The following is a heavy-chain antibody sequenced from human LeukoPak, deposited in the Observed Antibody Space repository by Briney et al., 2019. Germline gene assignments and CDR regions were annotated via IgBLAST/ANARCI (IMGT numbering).Heavy chain of an antibody. J-gene: IGHJ4*02. CDR3: AKDKAPGSWHTPSDF. CDR2: ISDSCDGT. D-gene: IGHD6-13*01. V-gene: IGHV3-23*01. Sequence: GGSLRLSCAASGFTFRTYAMSWLRQAPGKGLEWVSGISDSCDGTYYAESVKGRFTISRDNSKNTVFLQMNSLRADDTAKYYCAKDKAPGSWHTPSDFWGQGALVTVSS. CDR1: GFTFRTYA.